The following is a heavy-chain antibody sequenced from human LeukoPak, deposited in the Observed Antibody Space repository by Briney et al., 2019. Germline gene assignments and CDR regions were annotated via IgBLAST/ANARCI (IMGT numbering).Heavy chain of an antibody. V-gene: IGHV2-70*11. Sequence: SGPALVKPPQTLTLTCTFSGFSLSTSGMCVSWIRQPPGKALEWLARIDWDDDRYYSTSLKTRLTISKDTSKNQVVLTMTNMDPVDTATYYCARTPRGHELRYFDLWGRGTLVTVSS. CDR2: IDWDDDR. J-gene: IGHJ2*01. D-gene: IGHD1-26*01. CDR1: GFSLSTSGMC. CDR3: ARTPRGHELRYFDL.